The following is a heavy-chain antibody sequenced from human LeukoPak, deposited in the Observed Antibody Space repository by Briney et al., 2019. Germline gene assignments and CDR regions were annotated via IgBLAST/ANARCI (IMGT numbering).Heavy chain of an antibody. CDR3: AKFRSDKIVGGGLDV. Sequence: GGSLRLSCAASGFTFSSHWMTWVRQGPGKGLEWVANIDQDGSEINYVDSVKGRFTISRDNSKNTMYLQMNSLRAEDTAVYYCAKFRSDKIVGGGLDVWGQGTTVTVSS. CDR2: IDQDGSEI. V-gene: IGHV3-7*03. CDR1: GFTFSSHW. J-gene: IGHJ6*02. D-gene: IGHD1-26*01.